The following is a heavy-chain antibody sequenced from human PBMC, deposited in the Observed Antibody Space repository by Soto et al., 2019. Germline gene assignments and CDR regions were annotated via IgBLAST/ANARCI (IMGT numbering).Heavy chain of an antibody. D-gene: IGHD3-10*01. Sequence: SQTLSLTCAISGDSVSSNSAAWNWIRQSPSRGLEWLGRTYYRSKWYNDYAVSVKSRITINPDTSKNQFSLQLNSVTPEDTAVCYCAGGGIVSYGSGSSYFDYWGQGTLVTVSS. CDR1: GDSVSSNSAA. CDR3: AGGGIVSYGSGSSYFDY. CDR2: TYYRSKWYN. J-gene: IGHJ4*02. V-gene: IGHV6-1*01.